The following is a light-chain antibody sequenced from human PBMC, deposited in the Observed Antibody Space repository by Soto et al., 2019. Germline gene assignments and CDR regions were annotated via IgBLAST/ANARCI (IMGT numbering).Light chain of an antibody. J-gene: IGLJ2*01. CDR2: DVS. V-gene: IGLV2-11*01. CDR3: CSYAGGHTSLL. CDR1: SSDVGGYNY. Sequence: QSALTQPRSVSGSPGQSVTISCTGTSSDVGGYNYVSWYQQHPGTVPKLMIYDVSNRPSGVPDRFSGSKSGNTASLTISGRQAEDEADYYCCSYAGGHTSLLFGGGTKLTV.